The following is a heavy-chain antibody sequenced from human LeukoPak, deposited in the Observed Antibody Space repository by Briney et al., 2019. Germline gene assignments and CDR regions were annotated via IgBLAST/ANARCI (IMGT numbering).Heavy chain of an antibody. D-gene: IGHD2-15*01. V-gene: IGHV3-30*18. J-gene: IGHJ4*02. Sequence: GGSLRLSCAASGFTFSSYGMQWVRQAPGKGLEWVAVVSYDGSNKYYADSVKGRFTISRDNSKNTLYLQMNSLRAEDTAVYYCAKAYSRRASSDYWGQGTLVTVSS. CDR1: GFTFSSYG. CDR3: AKAYSRRASSDY. CDR2: VSYDGSNK.